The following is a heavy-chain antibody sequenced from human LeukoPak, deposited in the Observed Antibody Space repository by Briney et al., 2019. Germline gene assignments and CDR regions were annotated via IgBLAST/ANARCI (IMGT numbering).Heavy chain of an antibody. J-gene: IGHJ5*02. Sequence: GGSLRLSCAASGFTFSSYAMSWVRQAPGKGLELVSAISGSGGSTYYADSVKGRFTISRDNSKNTLYLQMNSLRAEDTAVYYCAKSGITMVRGAPGRFDPWGQGTLVTVSS. V-gene: IGHV3-23*01. CDR2: ISGSGGST. D-gene: IGHD3-10*01. CDR3: AKSGITMVRGAPGRFDP. CDR1: GFTFSSYA.